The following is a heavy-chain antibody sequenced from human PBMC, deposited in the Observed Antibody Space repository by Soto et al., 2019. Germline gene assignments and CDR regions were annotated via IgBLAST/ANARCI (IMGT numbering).Heavy chain of an antibody. Sequence: QVQLVQSGAEVRQPASSVKVSCKASGGSFSSYAISWLRQAPGEGLEWMGGIAPIVDTSTYAQKFQGRVTITADESTSTAYMELSSLRSDDTAIYYCVRVVAIPGYPDNWGQGTLVTGSS. CDR1: GGSFSSYA. CDR3: VRVVAIPGYPDN. V-gene: IGHV1-69*12. J-gene: IGHJ4*02. D-gene: IGHD5-12*01. CDR2: IAPIVDTS.